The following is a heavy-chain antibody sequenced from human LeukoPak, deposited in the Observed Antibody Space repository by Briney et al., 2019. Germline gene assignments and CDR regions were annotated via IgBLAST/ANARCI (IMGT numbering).Heavy chain of an antibody. CDR2: IYSGGST. Sequence: GGSLRLSCAASGFTFSSYSMNWVRQAPGKGLEWVSVIYSGGSTYYADSVKGRFTIPRDNSKNTLYLQMNSLRAEDTAVYYCARTLGGDWFGPWGQGTLVTVSS. CDR1: GFTFSSYS. V-gene: IGHV3-53*01. J-gene: IGHJ5*02. D-gene: IGHD3-16*01. CDR3: ARTLGGDWFGP.